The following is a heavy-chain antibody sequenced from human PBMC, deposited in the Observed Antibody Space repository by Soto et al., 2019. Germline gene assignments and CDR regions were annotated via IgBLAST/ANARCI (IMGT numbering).Heavy chain of an antibody. V-gene: IGHV4-59*01. D-gene: IGHD3-10*01. CDR1: GGSISSYY. Sequence: SETLSLTCTVSGGSISSYYWSWIRQPPGKGLEWIGYIYYSGSTNYNPSLKSRVTISVDTSKNQFSLKLSSATAADTAVYYCARMDYYGSGSHDAFDIWGQGTLVTVSS. CDR3: ARMDYYGSGSHDAFDI. J-gene: IGHJ3*02. CDR2: IYYSGST.